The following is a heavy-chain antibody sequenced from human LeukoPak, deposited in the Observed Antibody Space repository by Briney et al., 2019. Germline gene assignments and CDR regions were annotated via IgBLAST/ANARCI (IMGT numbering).Heavy chain of an antibody. CDR1: GGSVNGYY. J-gene: IGHJ4*01. CDR3: ARAGGYNAPFDY. CDR2: IYYSGST. V-gene: IGHV4-59*02. D-gene: IGHD5-24*01. Sequence: PSESLSLTCAVSGGSVNGYYWSWIRQPPGKGLEWIGYIYYSGSTNYPPSLKSRVTISVGTSKNQFSLKLSSVTAADTAVYHCARAGGYNAPFDYWGHGTLVTVSS.